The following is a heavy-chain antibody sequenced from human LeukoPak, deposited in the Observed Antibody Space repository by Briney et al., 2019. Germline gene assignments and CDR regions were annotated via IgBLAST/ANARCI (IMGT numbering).Heavy chain of an antibody. CDR1: GDSINGYS. D-gene: IGHD4-23*01. CDR2: IYYSGDT. CDR3: ARAKVGPDDNWFDP. V-gene: IGHV4-59*01. J-gene: IGHJ5*02. Sequence: SETLSLTCSVSGDSINGYSWSWIRQPPGKGLEWIGYIYYSGDTSYNPSLKNRVSVSVDTSKNQFSLKLSSVTAADTAVYYCARAKVGPDDNWFDPWGQGTLVTVSS.